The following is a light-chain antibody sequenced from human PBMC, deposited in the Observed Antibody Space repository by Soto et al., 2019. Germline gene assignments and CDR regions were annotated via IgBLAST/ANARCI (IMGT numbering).Light chain of an antibody. J-gene: IGKJ4*01. CDR1: QTISGTS. Sequence: EIVLAQSPGIVSLSPGERATLSCRASQTISGTSLAWYQQKPGQAPRLLIYGASSRATGIPDRFTGSGSATDFTLTISRLEPEDFGVYYCQQYNNWPLTFGGGTKVDI. V-gene: IGKV3-20*01. CDR2: GAS. CDR3: QQYNNWPLT.